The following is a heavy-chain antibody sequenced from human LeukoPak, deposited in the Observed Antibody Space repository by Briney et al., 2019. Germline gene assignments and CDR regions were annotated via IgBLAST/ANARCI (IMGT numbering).Heavy chain of an antibody. CDR2: LSSSGSAF. V-gene: IGHV3-48*03. J-gene: IGHJ4*02. CDR1: GFTFRSYE. D-gene: IGHD3-3*01. Sequence: GGSLRLSCEDSGFTFRSYEMNWVRQAPGKGLEWIAYLSSSGSAFSYADSVKGRFTIARDNAKNSVYLEMNSLRADDTAVYYCARSARLMKGVVEVTALDDWGQGTLVTVSS. CDR3: ARSARLMKGVVEVTALDD.